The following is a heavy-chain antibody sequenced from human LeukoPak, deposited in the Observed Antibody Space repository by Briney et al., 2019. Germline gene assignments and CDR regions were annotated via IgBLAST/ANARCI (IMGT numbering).Heavy chain of an antibody. CDR3: ARDRENYDILTGGGWFDP. CDR2: IYYGGST. CDR1: GGSISSSSYY. D-gene: IGHD3-9*01. Sequence: SETLSLTCTVSGGSISSSSYYWGWIRQPPGKGLEWIGSIYYGGSTYYNPSLKSRVTISVDTSKNQFSLKLSSVTAADTAVYYCARDRENYDILTGGGWFDPWGQGTLVTVSS. V-gene: IGHV4-39*07. J-gene: IGHJ5*02.